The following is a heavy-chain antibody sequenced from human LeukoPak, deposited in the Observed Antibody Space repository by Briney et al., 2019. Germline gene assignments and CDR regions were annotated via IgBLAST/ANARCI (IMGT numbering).Heavy chain of an antibody. V-gene: IGHV3-15*01. J-gene: IGHJ4*02. CDR1: GFTFSNAW. CDR3: TTVEGSYYDILTGPGTFDY. Sequence: PGGSLRLSCAASGFTFSNAWMSWVRQAPGKGLEWVGRIKSKTDGETTDYAAPVKGRFTISRDDSKNTLYLQMNSLKTEDTAVYYCTTVEGSYYDILTGPGTFDYWGQGTLVTVSS. CDR2: IKSKTDGETT. D-gene: IGHD3-9*01.